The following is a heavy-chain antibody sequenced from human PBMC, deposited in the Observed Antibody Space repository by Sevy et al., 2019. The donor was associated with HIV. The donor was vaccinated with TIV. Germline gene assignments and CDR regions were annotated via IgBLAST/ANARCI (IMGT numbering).Heavy chain of an antibody. CDR1: GYTFTAYY. J-gene: IGHJ4*02. CDR2: INPNSGGT. V-gene: IGHV1-2*06. D-gene: IGHD2-21*02. CDR3: ARGALARRIQVTATDAH. Sequence: ASVKVSCKASGYTFTAYYIHWVRQAPGQGLEWMGRINPNSGGTNYAQKFQDRVTMTRDTSISTAYMELNRLRSDDTAVYFCARGALARRIQVTATDAHWGQGTLVTVSS.